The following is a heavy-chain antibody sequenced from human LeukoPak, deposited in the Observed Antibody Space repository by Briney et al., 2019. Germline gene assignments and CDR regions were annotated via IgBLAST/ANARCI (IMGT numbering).Heavy chain of an antibody. CDR3: ATRIVGATTFPDY. V-gene: IGHV3-48*01. Sequence: GGSLRLSCAASGFTFSSYSMNWVRQAPGKGLEWVSYISSSSSTIYYADSVKGRFTISRDNSKNTLYLQMNSLRAEDTAVYYCATRIVGATTFPDYWGQGTLVTVSS. CDR2: ISSSSSTI. D-gene: IGHD1-26*01. CDR1: GFTFSSYS. J-gene: IGHJ4*02.